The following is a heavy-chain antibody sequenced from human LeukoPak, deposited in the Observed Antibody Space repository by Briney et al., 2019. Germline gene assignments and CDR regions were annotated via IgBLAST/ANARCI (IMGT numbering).Heavy chain of an antibody. V-gene: IGHV3-30*03. CDR1: GFTFSSYW. J-gene: IGHJ4*02. D-gene: IGHD2-15*01. CDR3: ARDRPWAQPVVPFDY. Sequence: GGSLRLSCAASGFTFSSYWMTWVRQAPGKGLEWVAVISYDGSDKYYADSVKGRFTISRDNSKNTLYLQMNSLRAEDTAVYYCARDRPWAQPVVPFDYWGQGTLVTVSS. CDR2: ISYDGSDK.